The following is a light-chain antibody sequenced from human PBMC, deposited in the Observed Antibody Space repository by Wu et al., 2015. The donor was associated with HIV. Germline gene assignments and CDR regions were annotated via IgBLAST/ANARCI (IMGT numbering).Light chain of an antibody. CDR2: GAS. CDR1: QRVISRH. J-gene: IGKJ1*01. CDR3: QHYGTSTRT. V-gene: IGKV3-20*01. Sequence: EIVLTQSPATLSLSPGERATLSCRASQRVISRHLAWYQQKPGQAPRLLIYGASSRATGIPDRFSGSGSGTDFTLTISRLEPEDFAMYYCQHYGTSTRTFGQGTKVEI.